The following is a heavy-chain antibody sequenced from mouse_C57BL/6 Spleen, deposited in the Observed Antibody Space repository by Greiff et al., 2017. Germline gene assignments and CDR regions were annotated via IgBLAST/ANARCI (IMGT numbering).Heavy chain of an antibody. J-gene: IGHJ4*01. CDR2: IYPGHSDT. D-gene: IGHD1-1*01. CDR1: GYTFTSYW. Sequence: VQLQQSGTVLARPGASVKMSCKTSGYTFTSYWMHWVKQRPGQGLEWIGAIYPGHSDTSYNQKFKGKAKLTAVTSASTAYMELSSLTNEDSAVYYCTRFPHITTVVATDAMDYWGQGTSVTVSS. CDR3: TRFPHITTVVATDAMDY. V-gene: IGHV1-5*01.